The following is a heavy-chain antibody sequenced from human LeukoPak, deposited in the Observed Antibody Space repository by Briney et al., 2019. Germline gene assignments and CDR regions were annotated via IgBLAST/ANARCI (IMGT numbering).Heavy chain of an antibody. CDR1: GFTFDDYA. V-gene: IGHV3-9*01. Sequence: PGGSLRLSCAASGFTFDDYAMHWVRQAPGKGLEWVSGISWNSGSIDYADSVKGRFTISRDNAKNSLYLQMNSLRAEDTALYYCARATVGKHDYYDSSGYNGPFDYWGQGTLVTVSS. CDR3: ARATVGKHDYYDSSGYNGPFDY. D-gene: IGHD3-22*01. J-gene: IGHJ4*02. CDR2: ISWNSGSI.